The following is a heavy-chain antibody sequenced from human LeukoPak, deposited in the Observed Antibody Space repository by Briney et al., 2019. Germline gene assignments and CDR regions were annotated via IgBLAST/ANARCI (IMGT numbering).Heavy chain of an antibody. J-gene: IGHJ4*02. CDR2: ISSSSSYI. CDR1: GFTFSSYS. V-gene: IGHV3-21*01. D-gene: IGHD6-13*01. CDR3: ARGWGDSSSWYRASFDY. Sequence: GGSLRLSCAASGFTFSSYSMNWVRQAPGKGLEWVSSISSSSSYIYYADSVKGRFTISRDNAKNSLYLQMNSLRAEDTAVYYCARGWGDSSSWYRASFDYWGQGTLVTVSS.